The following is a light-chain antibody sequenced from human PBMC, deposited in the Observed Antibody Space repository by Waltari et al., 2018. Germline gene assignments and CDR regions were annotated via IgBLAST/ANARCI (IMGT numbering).Light chain of an antibody. J-gene: IGLJ1*01. CDR3: SSYTSMNSYV. CDR1: SSDVGGYKY. V-gene: IGLV2-14*01. CDR2: EVC. Sequence: QSALTQPASVSGSPGQSITISCTGTSSDVGGYKYVSWYQQHPDKAPKPMIYEVCNRPSGVPYGFPGSKSGNTASLTISGLQAEDEADYYCSSYTSMNSYVFGTGTRVTVL.